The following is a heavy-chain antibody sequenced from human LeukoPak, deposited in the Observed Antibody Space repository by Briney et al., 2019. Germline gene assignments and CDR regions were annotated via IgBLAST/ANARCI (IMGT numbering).Heavy chain of an antibody. CDR3: AKGDCGDY. D-gene: IGHD2-21*02. CDR1: GFTFSSYV. CDR2: ISGSGGST. V-gene: IGHV3-23*01. J-gene: IGHJ4*02. Sequence: PGGSLRLSCAASGFTFSSYVMTWVRQAPGKGLEWVSAISGSGGSTYYADSVKGHFTISRDNSKKTLYLQMNSLRVEDTAIYYCAKGDCGDYWGQGTLVTVSS.